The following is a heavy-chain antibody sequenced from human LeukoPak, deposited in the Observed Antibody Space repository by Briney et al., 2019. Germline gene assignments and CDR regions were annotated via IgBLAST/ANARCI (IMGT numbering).Heavy chain of an antibody. J-gene: IGHJ4*02. CDR2: IYSGGST. CDR3: ARKRVGATLDY. V-gene: IGHV3-66*01. Sequence: GGSLRLSCAASGFTVSSNYMSRVRQAPGKGLEWVSVIYSGGSTYYADSVKGRFTISRDNSKNTLYLQMNSLRAEDTAVYYCARKRVGATLDYWGQGTLVTVSS. CDR1: GFTVSSNY. D-gene: IGHD1-26*01.